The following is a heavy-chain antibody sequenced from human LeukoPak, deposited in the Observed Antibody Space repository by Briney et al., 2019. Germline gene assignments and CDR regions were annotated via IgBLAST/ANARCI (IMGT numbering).Heavy chain of an antibody. Sequence: GGSLRLSCAASGFTFSSYDMHWVRQATGKSLEWVSAIGTAGDTYYPGSVKGRFTISRENAKNSLYLQMNSLRAGDTAVYYCAREGAAAGTFDIWGQGTMVTVSS. J-gene: IGHJ3*02. CDR3: AREGAAAGTFDI. CDR2: IGTAGDT. CDR1: GFTFSSYD. V-gene: IGHV3-13*01. D-gene: IGHD6-13*01.